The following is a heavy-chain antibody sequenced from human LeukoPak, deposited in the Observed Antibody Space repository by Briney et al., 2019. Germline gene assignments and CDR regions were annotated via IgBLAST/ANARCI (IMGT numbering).Heavy chain of an antibody. CDR1: GFTFSSYG. CDR3: AKCLGYYGSGSYFNLDY. V-gene: IGHV3-30*02. D-gene: IGHD3-10*01. CDR2: IRYDGSNK. J-gene: IGHJ4*02. Sequence: GGSLRLSCAASGFTFSSYGMHWVRRAPGKGLEWVAFIRYDGSNKYYADSVKGRFTISRDNSKNTLYLQMNSLRAEDTAVYYCAKCLGYYGSGSYFNLDYWGQGTLVTVSS.